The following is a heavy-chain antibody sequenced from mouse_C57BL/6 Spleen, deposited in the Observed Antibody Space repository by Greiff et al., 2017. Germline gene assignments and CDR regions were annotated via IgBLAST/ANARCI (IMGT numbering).Heavy chain of an antibody. D-gene: IGHD1-1*02. V-gene: IGHV3-6*01. CDR2: ISYDGSN. Sequence: EVKLMESGPGLVKPSQSLSLTCSVTGYSITSGYYWNWIRQFPGNKLEWMGYISYDGSNNYNPSLKNRISITRDTSKNQFFLKLNSVTTEDTATYYCARDGSRGAMDYWGQGTSVTVSS. J-gene: IGHJ4*01. CDR1: GYSITSGYY. CDR3: ARDGSRGAMDY.